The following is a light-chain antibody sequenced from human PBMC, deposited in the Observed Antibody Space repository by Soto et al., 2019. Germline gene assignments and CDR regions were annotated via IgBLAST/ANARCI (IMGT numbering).Light chain of an antibody. J-gene: IGKJ1*01. CDR3: QKYNSAPPWT. V-gene: IGKV1-8*01. Sequence: AIRMTQSPSSLSATTGDRVTITCRASQGISSYLAWYQQKPGKAPKLLIYAASTLQSGVPSRFSGSGSGTDFTLTISCLQSEDFATYYCQKYNSAPPWTFGQGTKVEIK. CDR1: QGISSY. CDR2: AAS.